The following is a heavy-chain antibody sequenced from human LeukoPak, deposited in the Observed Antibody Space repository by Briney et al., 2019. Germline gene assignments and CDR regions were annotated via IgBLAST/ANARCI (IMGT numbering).Heavy chain of an antibody. D-gene: IGHD6-6*01. CDR2: IYYSGST. CDR3: ASSRDWFDL. Sequence: PSETLSLTCTVSGFSISSYYWSWIRQPPGKGLEWIGYIYYSGSTNYNPSLKSRVTISVDTSKNQFSLKLSSVTAADTAVYYCASSRDWFDLWGQGTLVTVSS. V-gene: IGHV4-59*01. CDR1: GFSISSYY. J-gene: IGHJ5*02.